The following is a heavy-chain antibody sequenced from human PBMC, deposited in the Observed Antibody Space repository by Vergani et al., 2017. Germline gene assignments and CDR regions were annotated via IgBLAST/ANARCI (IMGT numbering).Heavy chain of an antibody. Sequence: QVQLVQSGAELKKPGASVKVSCKASGYTFTSYGISWVRQAPGQGLEWMGWINPNSGGTNYAQKFQGRVTMTRDTSISTAYMELSRLRSDDTAVYYCARVNYDILTGSVGGLGYWGQGTLVTVSS. CDR1: GYTFTSYG. D-gene: IGHD3-9*01. J-gene: IGHJ4*02. CDR2: INPNSGGT. V-gene: IGHV1-2*02. CDR3: ARVNYDILTGSVGGLGY.